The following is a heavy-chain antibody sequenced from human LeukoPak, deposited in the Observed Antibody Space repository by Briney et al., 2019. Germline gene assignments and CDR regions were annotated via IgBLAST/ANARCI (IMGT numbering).Heavy chain of an antibody. D-gene: IGHD6-6*01. V-gene: IGHV3-64*01. CDR3: ARVSREYSSSSYYYGMDV. J-gene: IGHJ6*02. Sequence: GGSLRLSCAASGFTFSSYAMHWVRQAPGKGLEYVSAISSNGGSTYYASSVKGRFTISRDNSKNTLYLQMGSLRAEDMAVYYCARVSREYSSSSYYYGMDVWGQGTTVTVSS. CDR1: GFTFSSYA. CDR2: ISSNGGST.